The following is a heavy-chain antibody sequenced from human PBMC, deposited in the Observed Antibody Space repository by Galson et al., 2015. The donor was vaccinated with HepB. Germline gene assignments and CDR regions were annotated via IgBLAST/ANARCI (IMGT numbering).Heavy chain of an antibody. D-gene: IGHD3-22*01. J-gene: IGHJ1*01. V-gene: IGHV3-23*01. Sequence: SLRLSCAASGFTFSSYAMSWVRQAPGKGLEWVSAISGSGGSTYYADSVKGRFTISRDNSKNTLYLQMNSLGAEDTAVYYCATPPQSDYDGSGYYYVEYFQHWGQGTLVTVSS. CDR1: GFTFSSYA. CDR3: ATPPQSDYDGSGYYYVEYFQH. CDR2: ISGSGGST.